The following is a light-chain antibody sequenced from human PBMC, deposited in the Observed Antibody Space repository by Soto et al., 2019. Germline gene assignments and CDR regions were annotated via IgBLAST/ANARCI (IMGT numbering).Light chain of an antibody. J-gene: IGKJ2*01. CDR2: AAS. CDR3: EQSDSIPYT. V-gene: IGKV1-39*01. Sequence: DIQMTPSPSSLSASVGDRVTITCRAIQSISSYLNWYQQKPGKAPKLLIYAASSLQSGVTSRFSGSGSGTDYTLTISSLQTEDYATYYGEQSDSIPYTFGQGTKLEIK. CDR1: QSISSY.